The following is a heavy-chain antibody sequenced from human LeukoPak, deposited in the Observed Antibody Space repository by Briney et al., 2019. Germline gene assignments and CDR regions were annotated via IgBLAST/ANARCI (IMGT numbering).Heavy chain of an antibody. V-gene: IGHV4-30-4*07. CDR1: GDSISSGGYS. D-gene: IGHD6-13*01. CDR2: IHDSGST. CDR3: ARVVAAAGNNWFVP. J-gene: IGHJ5*02. Sequence: PSETLSLTCVVSGDSISSGGYSWSWIRQTPGKGLEWIAYIHDSGSTYNNPSLKSRLSISIDTSKNQFSLKLNSVTAADTAVYHCARVVAAAGNNWFVPWGQGTLVTVSS.